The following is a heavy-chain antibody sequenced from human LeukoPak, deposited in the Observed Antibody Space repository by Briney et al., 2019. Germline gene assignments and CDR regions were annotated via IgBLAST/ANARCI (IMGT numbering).Heavy chain of an antibody. D-gene: IGHD2-2*02. Sequence: SVKVSCKASGGTFSSYAISWLRQPPGQGLEGMGGIIPIFGTANYAQKFQGRVTITTDESTSTAYLELSSLRSEDTAVYYCARDHCSSTSCYKWFDPWGQGTLVTVSS. CDR2: IIPIFGTA. CDR3: ARDHCSSTSCYKWFDP. CDR1: GGTFSSYA. J-gene: IGHJ5*02. V-gene: IGHV1-69*05.